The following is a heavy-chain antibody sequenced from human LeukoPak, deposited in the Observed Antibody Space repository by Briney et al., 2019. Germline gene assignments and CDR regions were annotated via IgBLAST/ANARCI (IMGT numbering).Heavy chain of an antibody. D-gene: IGHD3-9*01. Sequence: PSETLSLTCTVSGGSISSYYWSWIRQPPGKGLEWIGYIYYSGSTNYNPSLKSRVTISVDTSKNQFSLKLSSVTAADTAVYYCARSSREDILTGYYRNYYYYYMDVWGKGTTVTVSS. J-gene: IGHJ6*03. CDR1: GGSISSYY. CDR3: ARSSREDILTGYYRNYYYYYMDV. CDR2: IYYSGST. V-gene: IGHV4-59*01.